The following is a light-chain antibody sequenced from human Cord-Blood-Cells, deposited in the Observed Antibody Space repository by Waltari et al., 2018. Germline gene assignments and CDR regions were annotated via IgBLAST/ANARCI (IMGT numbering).Light chain of an antibody. CDR2: DAS. Sequence: AIQLTQSPSSLSASAGDRATITCRARQRISSALAWYQQKPGKAPKLLIYDASSLESGVPSRFSGSGSGTDFTLTISSLQPEDFATYYCQQFNSYPPTFGGGTKVEIK. J-gene: IGKJ4*01. CDR3: QQFNSYPPT. V-gene: IGKV1-13*02. CDR1: QRISSA.